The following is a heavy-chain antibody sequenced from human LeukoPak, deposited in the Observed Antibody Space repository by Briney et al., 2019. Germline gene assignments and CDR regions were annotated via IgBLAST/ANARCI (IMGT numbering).Heavy chain of an antibody. J-gene: IGHJ4*02. CDR3: AKLSHDYTRGYFDY. V-gene: IGHV3-23*01. Sequence: GGSLRLSCAASGFTFSSYAMSWVRQAPGKGLEWVSTFGGRGTGTYYADSVKGRFTISRDNSKNTLYLQMNSLRAEDTAVYYCAKLSHDYTRGYFDYWGQGTLVTVSS. D-gene: IGHD4-11*01. CDR2: FGGRGTGT. CDR1: GFTFSSYA.